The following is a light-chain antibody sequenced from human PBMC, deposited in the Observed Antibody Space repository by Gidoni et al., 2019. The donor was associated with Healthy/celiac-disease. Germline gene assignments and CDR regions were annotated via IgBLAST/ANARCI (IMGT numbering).Light chain of an antibody. J-gene: IGLJ2*01. V-gene: IGLV1-40*01. CDR3: QSYDSSLSGSHVV. CDR1: SSNIGAGYD. Sequence: QSVLTQPPSVSGAPGQRVTLSCTGSSSNIGAGYDVHWYQQLPGTAPKLLIYGNSNRPSGVPDRFSGSKPGTSASLAITGLQAEDEADYYCQSYDSSLSGSHVVFGGGTKLTVL. CDR2: GNS.